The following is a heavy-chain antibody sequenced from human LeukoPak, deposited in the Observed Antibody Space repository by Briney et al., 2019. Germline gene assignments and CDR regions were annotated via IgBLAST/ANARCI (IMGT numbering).Heavy chain of an antibody. CDR1: GFTFSDYY. CDR2: ISSSGDTI. CDR3: ARNYGDYLNWFDP. V-gene: IGHV3-11*01. J-gene: IGHJ5*02. D-gene: IGHD4-17*01. Sequence: GGSLRLSCAASGFTFSDYYMNWIRQAPLKGLEWVSYISSSGDTIYYADSVKGRFTISRDNAKNSLYLQMNSLRAEDTAVYYCARNYGDYLNWFDPWGQGTLVTVSS.